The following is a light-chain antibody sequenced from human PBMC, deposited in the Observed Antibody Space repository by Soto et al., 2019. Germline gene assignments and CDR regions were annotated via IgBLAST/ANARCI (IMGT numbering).Light chain of an antibody. CDR2: AAS. Sequence: DIQLTQSPSFLSASVGDRVTITCRASQGISSYLAWYQQKPGKAPKLLIYAASTLQSGVPSRFSGSGSGTDFTFTLSSLQPEDIATYFCQQYDNVPYTFGQGTKLEI. CDR3: QQYDNVPYT. J-gene: IGKJ2*01. V-gene: IGKV1-9*01. CDR1: QGISSY.